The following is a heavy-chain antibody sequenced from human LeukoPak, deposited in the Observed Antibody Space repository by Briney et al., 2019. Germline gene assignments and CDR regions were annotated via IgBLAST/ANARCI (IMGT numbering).Heavy chain of an antibody. CDR1: GGSISSYY. CDR2: IYTSGST. CDR3: ARHGYSGYDHPFDY. D-gene: IGHD5-12*01. Sequence: SETLSLTCTVSGGSISSYYWSWIRQPPGKGLEWIGYIYTSGSTNYNPSLKRRVTISVDTSKNQFSLKLSSVTAADTAVYYCARHGYSGYDHPFDYWGQGTLVTVSS. V-gene: IGHV4-4*09. J-gene: IGHJ4*02.